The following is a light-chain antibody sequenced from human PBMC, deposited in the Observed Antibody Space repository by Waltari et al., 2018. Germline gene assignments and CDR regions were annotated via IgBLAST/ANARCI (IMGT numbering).Light chain of an antibody. V-gene: IGKV3-11*01. CDR2: DAF. J-gene: IGKJ1*01. CDR3: QQRSKWPPT. Sequence: EVVLTQSPATLSLSPGERATLSCRASQSVSSSLAWYQQKPSQSPRLLIYDAFNRATGIPARFSGSGSGTDFTLTIGSLEPEDFAVYYCQQRSKWPPTFGQGTKVEIK. CDR1: QSVSSS.